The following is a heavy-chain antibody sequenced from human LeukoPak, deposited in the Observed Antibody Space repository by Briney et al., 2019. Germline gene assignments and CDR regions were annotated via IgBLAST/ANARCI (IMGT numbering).Heavy chain of an antibody. Sequence: GGSLRLSCAASRFSFSSYAMNWVRQAPGKGLEWVSYISSTSSTIHYADSVKGRFTISRDNAKNSLYLQMNSLRAEDTAVCYCAELGITMIGGVWGKGTAVTISS. D-gene: IGHD3-10*02. CDR3: AELGITMIGGV. V-gene: IGHV3-48*01. CDR1: RFSFSSYA. J-gene: IGHJ6*04. CDR2: ISSTSSTI.